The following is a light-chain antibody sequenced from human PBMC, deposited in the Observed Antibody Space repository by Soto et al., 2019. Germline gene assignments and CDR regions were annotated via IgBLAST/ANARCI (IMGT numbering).Light chain of an antibody. V-gene: IGKV3-20*01. CDR2: GAS. Sequence: EIVLTQSPGTLSLSPGERATLSCRASQSVSNSYLAWYQQKPGQAPRLLIFGASSRATGIPDRFSGSGSGTDFTLTISRLEPEDFAVYYCQRYGSSQWTFGQGTKVDIK. CDR3: QRYGSSQWT. CDR1: QSVSNSY. J-gene: IGKJ1*01.